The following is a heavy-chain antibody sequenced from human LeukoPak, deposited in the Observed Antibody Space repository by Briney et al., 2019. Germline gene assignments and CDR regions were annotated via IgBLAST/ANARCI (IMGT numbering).Heavy chain of an antibody. CDR1: GFTVSSNY. CDR3: TRDQTPYY. Sequence: GGSLRLSCAASGFTVSSNYMAWVRQAPGKGLEWVGFIRSKVYGGTPEYAASVKGRFTISRDDSKGIAYLQMNSLKTEDTAVYCCTRDQTPYYWGQGTLVTVSS. V-gene: IGHV3-49*04. J-gene: IGHJ4*02. CDR2: IRSKVYGGTP.